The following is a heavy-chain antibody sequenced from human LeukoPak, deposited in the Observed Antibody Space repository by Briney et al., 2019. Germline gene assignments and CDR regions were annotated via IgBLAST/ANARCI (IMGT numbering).Heavy chain of an antibody. Sequence: SETLSLTCTVSGGSISHYYWTWIRQPPGKGLEWIGYIHDSGNTNYNPSLKSRVTISVDKSKNQFSLKLSSVTAADTAVYYCASRGGGVYYYDSSGFFDYWGQGTLVTVSS. CDR1: GGSISHYY. V-gene: IGHV4-59*12. J-gene: IGHJ4*02. D-gene: IGHD3-22*01. CDR2: IHDSGNT. CDR3: ASRGGGVYYYDSSGFFDY.